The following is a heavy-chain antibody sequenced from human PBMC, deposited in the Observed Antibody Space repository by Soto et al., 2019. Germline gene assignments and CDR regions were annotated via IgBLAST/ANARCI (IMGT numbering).Heavy chain of an antibody. D-gene: IGHD4-17*01. CDR1: GGTFTTSA. Sequence: QVQLVQSGAEVKKPGSSVKVSCKASGGTFTTSAISWVRQAPGQGLEWMGGIIPIFSTADYAQKFQGRVTITQGESTTTAYMELSSLRSEDTGVYYCARDRPRENYGGNYYYEMDVWGQGTTVTVSS. V-gene: IGHV1-69*05. J-gene: IGHJ6*02. CDR2: IIPIFSTA. CDR3: ARDRPRENYGGNYYYEMDV.